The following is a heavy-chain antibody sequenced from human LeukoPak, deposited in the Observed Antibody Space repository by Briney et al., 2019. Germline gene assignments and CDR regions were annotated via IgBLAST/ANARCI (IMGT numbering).Heavy chain of an antibody. Sequence: GASVKVSCKASGYTFNDHYIHWVRQAPGQGLEWMGWVTPNDGGTNYAQIFQGRVTMTRDTSISTAYMQLDSLRPDDTAVYFCARADVSVGYDFWGQGTLVTVSS. V-gene: IGHV1-2*02. CDR3: ARADVSVGYDF. J-gene: IGHJ4*02. CDR1: GYTFNDHY. D-gene: IGHD1-26*01. CDR2: VTPNDGGT.